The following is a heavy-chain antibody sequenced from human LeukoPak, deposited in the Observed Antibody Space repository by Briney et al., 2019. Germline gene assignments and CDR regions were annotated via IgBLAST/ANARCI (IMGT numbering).Heavy chain of an antibody. J-gene: IGHJ4*02. CDR2: ISYDGSNK. CDR3: ARDPFDY. Sequence: QPGRSLRLSCAASGFTFSSYAMHWVRQAPGKGLEWVAVISYDGSNKYYADSVKGRFTISRDNSENTLYLQMNSLRAEDTAVYYCARDPFDYWGQGTLVTVSS. V-gene: IGHV3-30-3*01. CDR1: GFTFSSYA.